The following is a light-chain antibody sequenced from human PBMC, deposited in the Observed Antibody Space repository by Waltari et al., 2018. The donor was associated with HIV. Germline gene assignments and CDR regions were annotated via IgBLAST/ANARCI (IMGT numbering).Light chain of an antibody. CDR1: QNIKSD. V-gene: IGKV1-39*01. Sequence: DIQMTQSPSSLSASPGDTINITCRTSQNIKSDLNWYQQKPGTIPKLLVYSASGVQSGVPPRISGSGSATDFTLTIDSLQPGDSASYFCQQSHTTPFTFGGGTTVEVK. J-gene: IGKJ4*01. CDR2: SAS. CDR3: QQSHTTPFT.